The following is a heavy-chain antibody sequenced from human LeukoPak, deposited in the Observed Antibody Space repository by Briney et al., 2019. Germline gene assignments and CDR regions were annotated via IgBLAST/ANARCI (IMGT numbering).Heavy chain of an antibody. V-gene: IGHV3-30*02. CDR1: GFTFSTYA. Sequence: SGGSLRLSCAASGFTFSTYAMHWVRQAPGKGLEWVAFIWPDGSKKYYADSVKGRFAISRENSKNTVYLQMNDLRPEDTALYFCAKISSSEESNFDYWGQGTLLTVSS. CDR2: IWPDGSKK. J-gene: IGHJ4*02. CDR3: AKISSSEESNFDY. D-gene: IGHD6-25*01.